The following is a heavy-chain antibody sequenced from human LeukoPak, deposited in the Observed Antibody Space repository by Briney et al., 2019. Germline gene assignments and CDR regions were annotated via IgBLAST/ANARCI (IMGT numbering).Heavy chain of an antibody. J-gene: IGHJ4*02. Sequence: ASVKVSCKASGYTFTSYGISWVRQAPGQGLEWMGWINPNSGGTNYAQKFQGRVTMTRDTSISTAYVELSRLRSDDTAVYYCARAFGYGAAAGTFGYWGQGTLVTVSS. D-gene: IGHD6-13*01. V-gene: IGHV1-2*02. CDR3: ARAFGYGAAAGTFGY. CDR2: INPNSGGT. CDR1: GYTFTSYG.